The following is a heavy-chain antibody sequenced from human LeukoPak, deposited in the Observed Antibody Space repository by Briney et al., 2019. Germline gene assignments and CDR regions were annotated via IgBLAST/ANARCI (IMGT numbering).Heavy chain of an antibody. CDR1: GYTFTGYY. V-gene: IGHV1-2*02. Sequence: AASVKVSCKASGYTFTGYYMHWVRQAPGQGLEWMGWINPNSGGTNYAQKFQGRVTMTRDTSISTAYMELSRLRSDDTAVYYCARVPRIQLWPATDYWGQGTLVTVSS. CDR3: ARVPRIQLWPATDY. J-gene: IGHJ4*02. D-gene: IGHD5-18*01. CDR2: INPNSGGT.